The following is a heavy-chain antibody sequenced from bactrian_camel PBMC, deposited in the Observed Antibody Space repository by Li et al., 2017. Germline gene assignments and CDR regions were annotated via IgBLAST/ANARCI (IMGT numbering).Heavy chain of an antibody. CDR3: AAKSPGGGWYSPGSYNY. V-gene: IGHV3S40*01. Sequence: DVQLVESGGGSVQTGGSLRLSCVVSEYTYSRNNMAWFRQSPGLEREGLAVIDTRSGGTLYADSVKGRFTISQDKAKNAVYLQMNSLMPEDSAMYYCAAKSPGGGWYSPGSYNYWGQGTQVTVS. CDR1: EYTYSRNN. J-gene: IGHJ4*01. CDR2: IDTRSGGT. D-gene: IGHD6*01.